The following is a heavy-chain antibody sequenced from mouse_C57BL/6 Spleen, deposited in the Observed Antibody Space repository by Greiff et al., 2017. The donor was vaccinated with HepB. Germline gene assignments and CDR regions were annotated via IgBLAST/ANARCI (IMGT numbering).Heavy chain of an antibody. J-gene: IGHJ4*01. D-gene: IGHD1-1*01. V-gene: IGHV1-22*01. CDR1: GYTFTDYN. CDR3: ARSPSVVATGYYAMDY. CDR2: INPNNGGT. Sequence: EVQLQQSGPELVKPGASVKMSCKASGYTFTDYNMHWVKQSHGKSLEWIGYINPNNGGTSYNQKFKGKATLTVNKSSSTAYMELRSLTSEDSAVYYCARSPSVVATGYYAMDYWGLGTSVTVSS.